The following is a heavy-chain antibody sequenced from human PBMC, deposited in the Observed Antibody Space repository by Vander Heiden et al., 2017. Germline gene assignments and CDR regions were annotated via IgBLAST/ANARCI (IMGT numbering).Heavy chain of an antibody. CDR3: ASSGYSYGYGDY. D-gene: IGHD5-18*01. J-gene: IGHJ4*02. Sequence: EVQLVESGGGLVQPGGSLRLSCAASGFTFSSYWMSWAPQAPGKGREWLANIKQDGSEKYYVDSVKGRFTISRDNAKNSLYLQMNSLRAEDTAVYYCASSGYSYGYGDYWGQGTLVTVSS. CDR2: IKQDGSEK. CDR1: GFTFSSYW. V-gene: IGHV3-7*01.